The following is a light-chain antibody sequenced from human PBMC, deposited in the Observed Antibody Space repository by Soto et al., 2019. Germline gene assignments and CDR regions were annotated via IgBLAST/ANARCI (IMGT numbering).Light chain of an antibody. CDR2: DAS. CDR3: QRYGGSPPYT. J-gene: IGKJ2*01. Sequence: VLTQSPGTLSLSPGARATLSCRASENIYTSYVAWFQQRPGQPPRLLIYDASSRAAGVPDRFSGSGSGTDFTLTISRLEPEDFALYYCQRYGGSPPYTFGQGTKVEI. CDR1: ENIYTSY. V-gene: IGKV3-20*01.